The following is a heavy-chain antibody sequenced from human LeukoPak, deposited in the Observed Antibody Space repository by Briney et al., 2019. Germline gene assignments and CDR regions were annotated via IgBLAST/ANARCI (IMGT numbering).Heavy chain of an antibody. Sequence: PPGGSLRLSCAASGFTFSSYSMNWVRQAPGKGLEWVSYISGSSSTIYYADSVKGRFTISRDNAKNSLYLQMNSLRDEDTAVYYCARDSGRLTQYYFEYWGQGTLVTVSS. CDR2: ISGSSSTI. J-gene: IGHJ4*02. D-gene: IGHD5-24*01. CDR1: GFTFSSYS. V-gene: IGHV3-48*02. CDR3: ARDSGRLTQYYFEY.